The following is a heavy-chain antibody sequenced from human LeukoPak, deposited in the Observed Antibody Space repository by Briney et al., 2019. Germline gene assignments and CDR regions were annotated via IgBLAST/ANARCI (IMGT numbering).Heavy chain of an antibody. J-gene: IGHJ4*02. CDR2: INPNSGGT. CDR1: GYTFTGYY. CDR3: ARGGYDFWSGFQAPFDY. V-gene: IGHV1-2*02. D-gene: IGHD3-3*01. Sequence: ASVKVSFKASGYTFTGYYIHWVRQAPGQGLEWMGWINPNSGGTNYAQKFQGRVTMTRDTSISTAYMELSRLRSDDTAVYYCARGGYDFWSGFQAPFDYWGQGTLVTVSS.